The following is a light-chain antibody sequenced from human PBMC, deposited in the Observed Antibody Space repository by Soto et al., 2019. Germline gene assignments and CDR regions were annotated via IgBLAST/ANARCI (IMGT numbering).Light chain of an antibody. CDR1: SSDVGAYNS. CDR3: SSYTRSSTFV. CDR2: EVT. V-gene: IGLV2-14*01. Sequence: QSVLTQPATVSGSPGQSITISCTGTSSDVGAYNSVSWYQQEPGKAPRLLIYEVTNRPSGVSSRFSGSKSANTASLTISGLQAEDEADYYCSSYTRSSTFVFGPGTKVTVL. J-gene: IGLJ1*01.